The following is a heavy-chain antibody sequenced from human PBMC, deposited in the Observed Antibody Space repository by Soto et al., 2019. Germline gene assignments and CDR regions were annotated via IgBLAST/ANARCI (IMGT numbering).Heavy chain of an antibody. CDR2: IYYIGST. D-gene: IGHD2-21*02. J-gene: IGHJ5*02. V-gene: IGHV4-59*01. CDR1: GGSISSYY. Sequence: SETLSLTCTVSGGSISSYYWSWIRQPPGKGLEWIGYIYYIGSTNYNPSLKSRVPMSVDTSKNQFSLKLSSVTAADTAVYYCARDQGGSDYNWFDPWGQGTLVTVS. CDR3: ARDQGGSDYNWFDP.